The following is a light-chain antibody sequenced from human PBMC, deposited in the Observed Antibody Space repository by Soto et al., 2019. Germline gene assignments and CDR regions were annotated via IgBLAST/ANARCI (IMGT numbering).Light chain of an antibody. CDR2: DFS. CDR3: QQSYTIPLT. J-gene: IGKJ4*01. CDR1: QNIRSY. Sequence: DIQMTQSPSSLSASVGDTITITCRASQNIRSYLKWHQQKPGEAPRVLISDFSTLESGVPSRIGGFGSATAFTLTISNLQPEDSATYSCQQSYTIPLTFGGGTKVVI. V-gene: IGKV1-39*01.